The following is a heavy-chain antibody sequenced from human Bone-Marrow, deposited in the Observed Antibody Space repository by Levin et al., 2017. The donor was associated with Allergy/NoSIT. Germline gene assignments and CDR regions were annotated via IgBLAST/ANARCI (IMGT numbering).Heavy chain of an antibody. CDR2: VSESGTTT. J-gene: IGHJ4*02. V-gene: IGHV3-23*01. Sequence: GGSLRLSCAASGFTFSVYAMIWVRQAPGKGLEWVAGVSESGTTTYYADSVRGRFSISRDNYKNTLYLQMNSLRAEDTALYYCATANWNDDVYWGQGTLVTVSS. CDR3: ATANWNDDVY. D-gene: IGHD1-20*01. CDR1: GFTFSVYA.